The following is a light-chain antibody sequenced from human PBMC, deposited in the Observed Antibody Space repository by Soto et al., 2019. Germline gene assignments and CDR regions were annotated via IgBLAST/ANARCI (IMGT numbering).Light chain of an antibody. CDR2: AAS. CDR3: QQYATSRT. J-gene: IGKJ1*01. Sequence: IVLAQSPATLSLSPGERATLSCRASQSLSSSYLAWYQQRPGQAPRLLIYAASSRATGIPDRFSGSGSGTEFTLTINIQEPEDFAVYYCQQYATSRTLGQGTKVDIK. V-gene: IGKV3-20*01. CDR1: QSLSSSY.